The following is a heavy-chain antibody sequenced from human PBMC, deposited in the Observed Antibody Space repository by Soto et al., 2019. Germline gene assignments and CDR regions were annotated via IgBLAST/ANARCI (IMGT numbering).Heavy chain of an antibody. CDR3: ASRGVWSDY. Sequence: QVQLVESGGGVVQPGRSLRLSCAASGFTFSSYAMHWVRQAPGKGLEWVAVISDDGSNKYYADSVKGRFTISRDNSKNTLYLQMNSLRAEATAVYYCASRGVWSDYWGQGTLVTVSS. D-gene: IGHD2-8*02. CDR1: GFTFSSYA. CDR2: ISDDGSNK. J-gene: IGHJ4*02. V-gene: IGHV3-30-3*01.